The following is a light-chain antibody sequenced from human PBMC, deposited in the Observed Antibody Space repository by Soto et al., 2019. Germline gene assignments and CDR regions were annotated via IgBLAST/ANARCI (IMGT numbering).Light chain of an antibody. J-gene: IGKJ4*01. CDR2: GAS. CDR1: QSVSSGY. V-gene: IGKV3-20*01. Sequence: EIGLSQSPGTLSLSPGERATLSCRASQSVSSGYVAWYQQKPGQAPRLLTYGASSRATGIPETYSGSGSGTDFTLTISRLEHEDLAVYYCQQYGSSPRTFGGGTKVEIK. CDR3: QQYGSSPRT.